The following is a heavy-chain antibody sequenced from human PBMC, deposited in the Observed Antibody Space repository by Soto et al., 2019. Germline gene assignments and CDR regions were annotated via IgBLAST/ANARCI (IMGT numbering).Heavy chain of an antibody. J-gene: IGHJ6*04. CDR1: GGSIRSGGYY. Sequence: PSETLSLTCTVSGGSIRSGGYYWSWVRQNPRRGLEWIGNIYYSGNTYYNPSLKSRLTISVDTSKNLFSLNLSSVTAADTAVYYCARARRMATAGTAAHYFGLDGRGKVTTGTVAS. CDR2: IYYSGNT. V-gene: IGHV4-31*03. CDR3: ARARRMATAGTAAHYFGLDG. D-gene: IGHD6-13*01.